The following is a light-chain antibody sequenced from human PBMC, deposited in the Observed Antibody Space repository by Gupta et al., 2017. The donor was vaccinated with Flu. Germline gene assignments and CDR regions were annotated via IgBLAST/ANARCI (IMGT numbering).Light chain of an antibody. V-gene: IGLV3-25*03. CDR1: ALPKQY. Sequence: GQTAKITCSGDALPKQYAYWYQQKPGPAPVLLIYKDTERPSTIPARFSGSSSGTRATLTISAVQAEDEADYYCQSEDSSGTYVVFGGGTKLTVL. CDR2: KDT. CDR3: QSEDSSGTYVV. J-gene: IGLJ2*01.